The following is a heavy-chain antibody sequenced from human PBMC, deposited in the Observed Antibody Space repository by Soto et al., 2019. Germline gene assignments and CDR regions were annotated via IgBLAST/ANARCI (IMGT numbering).Heavy chain of an antibody. Sequence: PGGSLRLSCAASGFTFSSYWMSWVRQAPGKGLEWVANIKQDGSEKYYVDSVKGRFTIFRDNAKNSLYLQMNSLRAEDTAVYYCARQPGFSYGYSHAFDIWGQGTMVTVSS. D-gene: IGHD5-18*01. CDR1: GFTFSSYW. CDR2: IKQDGSEK. CDR3: ARQPGFSYGYSHAFDI. J-gene: IGHJ3*02. V-gene: IGHV3-7*01.